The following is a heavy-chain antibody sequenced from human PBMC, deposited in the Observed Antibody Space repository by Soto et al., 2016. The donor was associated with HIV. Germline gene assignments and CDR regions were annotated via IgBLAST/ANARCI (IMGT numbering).Heavy chain of an antibody. CDR2: IFHSGTT. D-gene: IGHD2-2*01. J-gene: IGHJ3*02. CDR3: ARVDYARSVPSARTFDI. CDR1: GVSATTDGYY. V-gene: IGHV4-31*03. Sequence: QVQLQESGPGLVKPSQTLSLTCSVSGVSATTDGYYWSWIRQSPGKALEWIGYIFHSGTTYYSPSLKSRVTISVDKSKNQFSLRLFSVTAADTAVYFCARVDYARSVPSARTFDIWGRGTMVTVSP.